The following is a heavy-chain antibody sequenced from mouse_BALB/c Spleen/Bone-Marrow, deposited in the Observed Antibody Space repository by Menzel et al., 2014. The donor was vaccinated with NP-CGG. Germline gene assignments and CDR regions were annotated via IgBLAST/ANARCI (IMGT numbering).Heavy chain of an antibody. CDR1: GFNIKDTY. Sequence: EVQLQQSGAELVKPGASVKLSCTASGFNIKDTYMHWVKQRPEQGLEWIGRIDPANGNTKYDPKSQGKATITADTSSNTAYLQLSSLTSEDTAVYYCARYGNYCYAMDYWGQGTSVTVSS. CDR3: ARYGNYCYAMDY. J-gene: IGHJ4*01. D-gene: IGHD2-1*01. CDR2: IDPANGNT. V-gene: IGHV14-3*02.